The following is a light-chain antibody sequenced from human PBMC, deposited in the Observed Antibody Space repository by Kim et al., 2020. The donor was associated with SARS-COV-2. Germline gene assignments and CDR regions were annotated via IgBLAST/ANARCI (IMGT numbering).Light chain of an antibody. J-gene: IGKJ4*01. V-gene: IGKV3-11*01. CDR1: QSVSSY. Sequence: EIVLTQSPATLSLSPRERATLSCRASQSVSSYLAWYQQKHGQAPRLLIYDASNRATGIPARFSGSGSGTDFTLTISSLEPEDFAVYHCQQRATWPLTFGGGTKVDIK. CDR2: DAS. CDR3: QQRATWPLT.